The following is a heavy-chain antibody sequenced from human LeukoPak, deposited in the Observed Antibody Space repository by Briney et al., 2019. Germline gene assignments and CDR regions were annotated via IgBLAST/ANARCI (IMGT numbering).Heavy chain of an antibody. V-gene: IGHV3-21*01. D-gene: IGHD3-9*01. J-gene: IGHJ4*02. CDR3: ARPLGDILTGPGY. Sequence: GGSPRLSCAASGFTFSTYSMNWVRQAPGKGLEWVSSISSSSSYIYYADSVKGRFTISRDNAKNSLYLQMNSLRAEDTAVYYCARPLGDILTGPGYWGQGTLVTVSS. CDR1: GFTFSTYS. CDR2: ISSSSSYI.